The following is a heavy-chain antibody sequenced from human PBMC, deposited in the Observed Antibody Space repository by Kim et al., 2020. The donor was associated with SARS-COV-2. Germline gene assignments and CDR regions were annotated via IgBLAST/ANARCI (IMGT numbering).Heavy chain of an antibody. CDR2: IKQDGSES. Sequence: GGSLRLSCVGSGFTFYDYWMTWVRLAPGKGLEWVAVIKQDGSESYYVDSVRGRFTISRDNAENSFYLQMNSLRADDTAVYYCARDWGDYWGQGTLVTDSS. J-gene: IGHJ4*02. V-gene: IGHV3-7*05. D-gene: IGHD3-16*01. CDR3: ARDWGDY. CDR1: GFTFYDYW.